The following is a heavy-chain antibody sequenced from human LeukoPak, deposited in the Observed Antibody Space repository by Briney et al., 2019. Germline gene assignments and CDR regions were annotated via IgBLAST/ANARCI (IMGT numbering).Heavy chain of an antibody. V-gene: IGHV5-51*01. CDR2: IYPDDSDT. CDR1: GYSFTSYW. D-gene: IGHD4-17*01. Sequence: GESLKISCKGSGYSFTSYWIAWVRQMPGKGLEWMGIIYPDDSDTRYSPSFQGQVTISADKSISTAYLQWSSLKASDTAMYYCASLPYGDYFYYYYGMDVGGQGTTVTVS. CDR3: ASLPYGDYFYYYYGMDV. J-gene: IGHJ6*02.